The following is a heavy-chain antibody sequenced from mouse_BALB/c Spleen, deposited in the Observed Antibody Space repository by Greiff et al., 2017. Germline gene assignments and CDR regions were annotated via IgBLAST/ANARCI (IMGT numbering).Heavy chain of an antibody. J-gene: IGHJ4*01. CDR2: INPSSGYT. Sequence: VKLQESGAELARPGASVKMSCKASGYTFTSYTMHWVKQRPGQGLEWIGYINPSSGYTNYNQKFKDKATLTADKSSSTAYMQLSSLTSEDSAVYYCARNYRYDDAMDYWGQGTSVTVSS. CDR3: ARNYRYDDAMDY. D-gene: IGHD2-14*01. CDR1: GYTFTSYT. V-gene: IGHV1-4*01.